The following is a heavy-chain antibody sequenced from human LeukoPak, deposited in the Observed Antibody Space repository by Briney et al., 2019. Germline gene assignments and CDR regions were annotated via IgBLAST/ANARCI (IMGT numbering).Heavy chain of an antibody. CDR1: GFTFSAYS. J-gene: IGHJ4*02. CDR3: ARDQAYSFDY. D-gene: IGHD4-11*01. Sequence: GGSLRLSCAASGFTFSAYSVNWVRQAPEKGLEWVSYIGSSSSPIYYADSVKGRFTISRDNAKNSLYLQMDSLRAEDTAVYYCARDQAYSFDYWGQGTLVTVSS. CDR2: IGSSSSPI. V-gene: IGHV3-48*01.